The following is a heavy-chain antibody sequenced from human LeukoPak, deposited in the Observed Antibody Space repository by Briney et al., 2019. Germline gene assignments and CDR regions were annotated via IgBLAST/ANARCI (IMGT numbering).Heavy chain of an antibody. D-gene: IGHD6-19*01. CDR2: ISGSGGST. J-gene: IGHJ4*02. CDR1: GFTFSSYA. CDR3: AKDQEQWLVRHVFDY. Sequence: AGGSLRLSCAASGFTFSSYAMSWVRQTPGKGLEWVSAISGSGGSTYYADSVKGRFTISRDNSKNTLYLQMNSLRAEDTAVYYCAKDQEQWLVRHVFDYWGQGTLVTVSS. V-gene: IGHV3-23*01.